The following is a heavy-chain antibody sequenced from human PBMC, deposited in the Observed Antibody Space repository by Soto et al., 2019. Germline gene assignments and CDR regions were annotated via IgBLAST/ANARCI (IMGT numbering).Heavy chain of an antibody. V-gene: IGHV1-3*05. J-gene: IGHJ5*02. D-gene: IGHD6-19*01. CDR2: ISGGNGKT. CDR1: GYWFTTYA. Sequence: QVQLVQSGAEEKKPGASVKVSCKAYGYWFTTYAVHWVRQAPGQRLEWMGWISGGNGKTKYSQKFQDRLIITTDTSANTAYMELSSLTSEDTAVYYCARDRLDIDVTGAGFDPWGQGTLVTVSS. CDR3: ARDRLDIDVTGAGFDP.